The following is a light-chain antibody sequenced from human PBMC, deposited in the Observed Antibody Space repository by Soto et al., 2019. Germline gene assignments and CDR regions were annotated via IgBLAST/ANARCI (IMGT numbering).Light chain of an antibody. V-gene: IGKV3-11*01. CDR1: QSVSIY. J-gene: IGKJ2*01. CDR3: QQRNNWPPGYT. Sequence: EIVLTQSPATLSLSPGERATLSCRASQSVSIYLAWYQQKPGQAPRLLIYDATNRATGIPARFSGSGSGTDFTITISILEPENFAVYYCQQRNNWPPGYTFGQGTKLEIK. CDR2: DAT.